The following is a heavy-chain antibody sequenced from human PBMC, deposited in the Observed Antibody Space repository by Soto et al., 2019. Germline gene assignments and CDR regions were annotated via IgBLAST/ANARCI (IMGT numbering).Heavy chain of an antibody. D-gene: IGHD3-9*01. CDR1: GYTFTSYD. V-gene: IGHV1-8*01. CDR3: AREVPQTYYDILTGPPRYYYYSMDV. J-gene: IGHJ6*03. CDR2: MNPNSGNT. Sequence: ASVKVSCKASGYTFTSYDINWVRQATGQGLEWMGWMNPNSGNTGYAQKFQGRVTMTRNTSISTAYMELSSLRSEDTAVYYCAREVPQTYYDILTGPPRYYYYSMDVWGKGTTVTVSS.